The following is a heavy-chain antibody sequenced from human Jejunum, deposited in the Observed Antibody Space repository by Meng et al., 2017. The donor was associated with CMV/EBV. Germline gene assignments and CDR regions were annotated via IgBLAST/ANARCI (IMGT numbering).Heavy chain of an antibody. Sequence: EVQQLESGGGLVQPGGSLRLSCAAFGFTFRNYGMSWVRQAPGKGLEWVSSISGSGDSTNYADSVKGRFTISRDNSKNTLDLQMNSLRADDTAVYYCAKNYDFPDWGQGTLVTVSS. J-gene: IGHJ4*02. CDR2: ISGSGDST. CDR1: GFTFRNYG. D-gene: IGHD3-3*01. V-gene: IGHV3-23*01. CDR3: AKNYDFPD.